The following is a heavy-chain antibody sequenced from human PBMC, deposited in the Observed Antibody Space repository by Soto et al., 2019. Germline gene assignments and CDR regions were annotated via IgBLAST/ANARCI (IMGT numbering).Heavy chain of an antibody. V-gene: IGHV4-59*08. J-gene: IGHJ4*02. CDR2: IYYSGST. D-gene: IGHD1-26*01. CDR1: GGSISSYY. Sequence: SETLSLTCTVSGGSISSYYWSWIRQPPGKGLEWIGYIYYSGSTNYNPSLKSRVTISVDTSKNQFSLKLSSVTAADTAVYYCARRYGSDIDYWGQGTLVTVAS. CDR3: ARRYGSDIDY.